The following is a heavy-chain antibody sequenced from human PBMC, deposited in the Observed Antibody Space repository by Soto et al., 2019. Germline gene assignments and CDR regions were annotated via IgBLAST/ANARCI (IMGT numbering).Heavy chain of an antibody. J-gene: IGHJ6*02. CDR1: GYTFTSYG. CDR3: ARDPKRYCSGGSCYFYDYYYGMDV. V-gene: IGHV1-18*01. Sequence: ASVKVSCKASGYTFTSYGIIWVRQAPGQGLEWMGWISAYNGNTNYAQKLQGRVTMTTDTSTSTAYMELRSLRSDDTAVYYCARDPKRYCSGGSCYFYDYYYGMDVWGQGTTVTVSS. CDR2: ISAYNGNT. D-gene: IGHD2-15*01.